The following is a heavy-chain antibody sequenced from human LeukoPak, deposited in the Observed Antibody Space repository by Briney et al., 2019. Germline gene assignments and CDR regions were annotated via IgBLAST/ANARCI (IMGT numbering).Heavy chain of an antibody. D-gene: IGHD6-19*01. J-gene: IGHJ3*02. CDR2: IYYSGST. CDR1: GGSISSYY. Sequence: PSETLSLTCTVSGGSISSYYWSWIRQPPGQGLEWIVYIYYSGSTNYNPSLKSRVTISVDTSKNQFSLKLSSVTAADTAVYYCARDLSSDSSGWYLKGAFDIWGQGTMATVSS. V-gene: IGHV4-59*01. CDR3: ARDLSSDSSGWYLKGAFDI.